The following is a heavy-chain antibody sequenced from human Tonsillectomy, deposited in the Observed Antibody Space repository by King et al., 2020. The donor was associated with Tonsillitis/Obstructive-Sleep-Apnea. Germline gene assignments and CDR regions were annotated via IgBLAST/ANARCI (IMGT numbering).Heavy chain of an antibody. J-gene: IGHJ4*02. CDR2: ITHTGST. V-gene: IGHV4-34*01. CDR1: GGSFSGYY. CDR3: ARGKYSWGVDY. Sequence: VQLQQWGAGLLKPSETLSLTCAVYGGSFSGYYWSWIRQPPEKGLEWIGEITHTGSTNYNPSLKRRVTISVDTYKYQFSLKLSSVTSAYTAVYYCARGKYSWGVDYWGQGTLVTVSS. D-gene: IGHD5-18*01.